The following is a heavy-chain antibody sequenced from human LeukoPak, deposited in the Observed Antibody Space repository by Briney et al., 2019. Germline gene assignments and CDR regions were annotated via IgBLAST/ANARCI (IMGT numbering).Heavy chain of an antibody. CDR2: ISGSGGST. D-gene: IGHD5-12*01. CDR1: GFTFSSYA. CDR3: AKGVASFQGY. V-gene: IGHV3-23*01. J-gene: IGHJ4*02. Sequence: GGSLRLSCAASGFTFSSYAMSGVRQAPGKGLEWVSAISGSGGSTYYADSVKGRFTISRDNSKNTLYLQMNSLRAEDTAIYYCAKGVASFQGYWGQGTLVTVSS.